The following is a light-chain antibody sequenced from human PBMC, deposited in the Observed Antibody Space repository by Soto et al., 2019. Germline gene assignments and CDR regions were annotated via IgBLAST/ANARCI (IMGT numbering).Light chain of an antibody. V-gene: IGLV2-8*01. J-gene: IGLJ3*02. CDR1: SSDVGSYNY. CDR3: NSYAGSNNWV. CDR2: EVS. Sequence: QSALTQPASVSGSPGQSITISCTGTSSDVGSYNYVSWFQQHPGKAPKLMIYEVSKRPSGVPDRFSGSKSGNTASLTVSGLQAEEEEDYYCNSYAGSNNWVFGGGTKLAVL.